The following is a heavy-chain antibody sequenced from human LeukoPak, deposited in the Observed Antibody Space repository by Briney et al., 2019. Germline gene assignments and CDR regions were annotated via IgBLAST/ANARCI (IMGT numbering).Heavy chain of an antibody. CDR1: GFTFGDYS. V-gene: IGHV3-49*04. D-gene: IGHD1/OR15-1a*01. CDR2: IRSKAYGGIT. Sequence: PGRSLRLSCTASGFTFGDYSMRWVRQAPGKGLEWVGYIRSKAYGGITAYAASVKGRFTISRDESKSIAYLQMNRLKSEDTAVYYCTLRLTNLYWGQGTLVTVSS. J-gene: IGHJ4*02. CDR3: TLRLTNLY.